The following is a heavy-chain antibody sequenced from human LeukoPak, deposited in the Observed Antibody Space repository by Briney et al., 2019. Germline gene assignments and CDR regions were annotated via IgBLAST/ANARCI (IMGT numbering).Heavy chain of an antibody. V-gene: IGHV6-1*01. J-gene: IGHJ4*02. Sequence: SQTLSPTCAISGDSVSSNSAAWNWNRQSPSRGLEWLGRTYYRSKWYNEYAISVKSPITINADTSKNQFSLQLNSVTPEDTAVYYCARELTGFDYWGQGTLVTVSS. CDR2: TYYRSKWYN. D-gene: IGHD7-27*01. CDR1: GDSVSSNSAA. CDR3: ARELTGFDY.